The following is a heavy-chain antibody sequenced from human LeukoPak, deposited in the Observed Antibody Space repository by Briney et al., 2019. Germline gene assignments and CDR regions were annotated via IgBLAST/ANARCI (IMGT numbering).Heavy chain of an antibody. CDR2: ISWNSGSI. Sequence: GGSLRLSCAASGFTFDDYAMHWVRQAPGKGLEWVSGISWNSGSIGYADSVKRRFTISRDNAKNSLYLQMNSLRAEDTALYYCAKDYPRNHSSSWFGFDYWGQGTLVTVSS. D-gene: IGHD6-13*01. CDR1: GFTFDDYA. V-gene: IGHV3-9*01. CDR3: AKDYPRNHSSSWFGFDY. J-gene: IGHJ4*02.